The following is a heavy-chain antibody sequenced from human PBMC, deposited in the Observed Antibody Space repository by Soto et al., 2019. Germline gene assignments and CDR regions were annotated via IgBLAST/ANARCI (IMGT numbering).Heavy chain of an antibody. CDR1: GFTFSSYA. CDR2: ISYDGSNK. Sequence: PGGSLRLSCAASGFTFSSYAMHWVRQAPGKGLEWVAVISYDGSNKYYADSVKGRFTISRDNSKNTLYLQMNSLRAEDTAVYYCARDGIGATGPFFDYWGQGTLANVSS. D-gene: IGHD1-26*01. V-gene: IGHV3-30-3*01. J-gene: IGHJ4*02. CDR3: ARDGIGATGPFFDY.